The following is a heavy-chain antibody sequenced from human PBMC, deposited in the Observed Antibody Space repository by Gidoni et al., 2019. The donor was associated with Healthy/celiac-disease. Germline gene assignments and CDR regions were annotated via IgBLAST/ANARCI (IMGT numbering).Heavy chain of an antibody. CDR3: ARELYGMDV. V-gene: IGHV1-69*08. Sequence: VQLVQSGSAVTQPVSSVKLSCKAAGGTFSIYTISWVRQAPGQGLEWMGRIIPILGIANYAQKFQGRVTITADKSTSTAYMELSSLRSEDTAVYYCARELYGMDVWGQGTTVTVSS. CDR2: IIPILGIA. J-gene: IGHJ6*02. CDR1: GGTFSIYT.